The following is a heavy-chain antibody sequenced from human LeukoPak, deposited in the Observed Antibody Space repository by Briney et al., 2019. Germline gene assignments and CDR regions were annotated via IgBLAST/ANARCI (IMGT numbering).Heavy chain of an antibody. V-gene: IGHV3-23*01. CDR2: VSGSGGST. Sequence: GGSLRLSCAASGFTFNNYAMSWVRQAPGKGLEWVSAVSGSGGSTFYADSVKGRFTISRDNSKNTLYLQMNSLRAEDTAVYYCAKDRQYTYGYPVYFEYWGQGTLVTVSS. CDR1: GFTFNNYA. D-gene: IGHD5-18*01. CDR3: AKDRQYTYGYPVYFEY. J-gene: IGHJ4*02.